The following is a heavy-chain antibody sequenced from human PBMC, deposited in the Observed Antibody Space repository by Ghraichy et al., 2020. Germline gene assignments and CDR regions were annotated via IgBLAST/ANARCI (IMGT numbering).Heavy chain of an antibody. CDR2: FDRGDGKA. V-gene: IGHV1-24*01. CDR1: GYTLIEFS. CDR3: AADLSGGGFDS. Sequence: ASVKVSCKVSGYTLIEFSINWVRQAPGKGLEWMGCFDRGDGKAVYAQAFQGRLTMTEDTSTATAHMELSSLGSDDTATFYCAADLSGGGFDSWSQGTLVTVSS. J-gene: IGHJ4*02. D-gene: IGHD2-8*02.